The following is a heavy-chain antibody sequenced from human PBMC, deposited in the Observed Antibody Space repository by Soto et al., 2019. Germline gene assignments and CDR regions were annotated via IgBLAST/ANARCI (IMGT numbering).Heavy chain of an antibody. CDR2: ISAYNGNT. CDR3: ARDLDILATPQGGSAFDI. J-gene: IGHJ3*02. D-gene: IGHD5-12*01. CDR1: GYTFTSYG. Sequence: ASVKVSCKASGYTFTSYGISWVRQAPGQGLEWMGWISAYNGNTNYAQKLQGRVTMTTDTSTSTAYMELGSLRSDDTAVYYRARDLDILATPQGGSAFDIWGQGTMVTVS. V-gene: IGHV1-18*04.